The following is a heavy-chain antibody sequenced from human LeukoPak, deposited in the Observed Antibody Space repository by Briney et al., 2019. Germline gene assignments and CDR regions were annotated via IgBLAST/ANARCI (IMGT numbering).Heavy chain of an antibody. Sequence: GGSLRLSCAASGFTFDDYAMHWVRHAPGKGLEWVSGISWNSGSIVYADSVKGRFTISRDNAKNSLYLQMNSLRAEDTALYYCAKGRRGYSYGYFDYWGQGTLVTVSS. CDR1: GFTFDDYA. CDR3: AKGRRGYSYGYFDY. V-gene: IGHV3-9*01. J-gene: IGHJ4*02. CDR2: ISWNSGSI. D-gene: IGHD5-18*01.